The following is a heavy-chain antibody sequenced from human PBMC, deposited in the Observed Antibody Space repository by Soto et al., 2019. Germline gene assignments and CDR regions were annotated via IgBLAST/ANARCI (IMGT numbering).Heavy chain of an antibody. CDR3: ARVPAAPSGDWFDP. CDR2: INADSGNT. D-gene: IGHD2-2*01. CDR1: GYTSTNYG. J-gene: IGHJ5*02. V-gene: IGHV1-3*01. Sequence: ASVKVSCKASGYTSTNYGMHWVRQAPGQRLEWMGWINADSGNTKYAQKFQGRITITTDTSTSTAYTELRSLRSDDTAVYYCARVPAAPSGDWFDPWGQGTLVTVSS.